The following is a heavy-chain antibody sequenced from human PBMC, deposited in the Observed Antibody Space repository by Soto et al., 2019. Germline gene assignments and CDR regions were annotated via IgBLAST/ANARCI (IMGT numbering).Heavy chain of an antibody. CDR2: IYYSGKT. D-gene: IGHD2-2*01. CDR3: ARLHGYCISSSCHGHYAMDV. J-gene: IGHJ6*02. V-gene: IGHV4-39*01. Sequence: PSETLSLTCSVSGGSISNSRDYWGWIRQPPGKGLEWIATIYYSGKTYYNPSLKSRVTISVDTSKNQFSLKVTSVTAADTAVYYCARLHGYCISSSCHGHYAMDVWGQGTTVTVSS. CDR1: GGSISNSRDY.